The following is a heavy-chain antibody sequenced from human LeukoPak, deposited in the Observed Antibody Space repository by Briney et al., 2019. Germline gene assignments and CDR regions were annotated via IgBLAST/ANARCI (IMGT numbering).Heavy chain of an antibody. CDR3: ARAQTYASSWFDY. J-gene: IGHJ4*02. CDR2: ISWNSGNI. Sequence: GGSLRLSCAASGFTFDDYAMHWVRQPPGKGLEWVSGISWNSGNIGYADSVKGRFTISRDNAKNSLYLQMNSLRAEDTAVYYCARAQTYASSWFDYWGQGTLVTVSS. V-gene: IGHV3-9*01. D-gene: IGHD6-13*01. CDR1: GFTFDDYA.